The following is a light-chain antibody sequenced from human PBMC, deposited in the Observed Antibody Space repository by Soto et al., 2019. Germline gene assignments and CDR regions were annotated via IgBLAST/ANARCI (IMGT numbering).Light chain of an antibody. V-gene: IGKV3-20*01. J-gene: IGKJ1*01. CDR1: QSVSSN. CDR3: HHFGSSPET. Sequence: EIVVTQSPATLSVSPGERATLSCRASQSVSSNLAWYQQKPGQAPRLLIYGASTRATGIPGRFSGSGSGTDFTLTISTLEPDDFAVYYCHHFGSSPETFGQGTKVDIK. CDR2: GAS.